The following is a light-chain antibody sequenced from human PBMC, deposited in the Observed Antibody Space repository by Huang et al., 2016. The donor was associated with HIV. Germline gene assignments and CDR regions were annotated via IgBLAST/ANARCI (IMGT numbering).Light chain of an antibody. Sequence: ETVMTQSPATLSVSEGERATLSCRASQSVSNNLAWYQQKPGQALRLLIYGASTRATGIPARFSGSGSETEFSLTISSLQSEDFAIYYCQQYHIWPPTFGQGTTVDIE. CDR1: QSVSNN. CDR2: GAS. J-gene: IGKJ1*01. V-gene: IGKV3-15*01. CDR3: QQYHIWPPT.